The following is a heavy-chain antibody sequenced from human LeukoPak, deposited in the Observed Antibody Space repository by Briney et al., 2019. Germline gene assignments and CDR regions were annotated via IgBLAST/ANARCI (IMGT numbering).Heavy chain of an antibody. J-gene: IGHJ3*02. CDR3: ATAAYNAFDI. D-gene: IGHD2-2*01. Sequence: ATVKIACKVSGYTFTDYYMHWVQQAPGKGLEWMGLVDPEDGETVYAEKFQGRVTITADTSTDTAYMELSSLRSEDTAVYYCATAAYNAFDIWGQGTMVTVSS. CDR2: VDPEDGET. CDR1: GYTFTDYY. V-gene: IGHV1-69-2*01.